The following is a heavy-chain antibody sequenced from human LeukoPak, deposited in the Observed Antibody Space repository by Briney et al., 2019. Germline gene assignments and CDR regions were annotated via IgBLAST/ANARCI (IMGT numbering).Heavy chain of an antibody. Sequence: GGSLRLSCAASGFTFRDFYMSWIRQAPGKGLEWVSYISGSGTTIYNADSVKGRFTISRDNAKNSLFLQMNSLRAEDTALYSCASALESPFGGVFVWGQGTLVTVSS. CDR2: ISGSGTTI. D-gene: IGHD3-16*02. J-gene: IGHJ4*02. V-gene: IGHV3-11*01. CDR3: ASALESPFGGVFV. CDR1: GFTFRDFY.